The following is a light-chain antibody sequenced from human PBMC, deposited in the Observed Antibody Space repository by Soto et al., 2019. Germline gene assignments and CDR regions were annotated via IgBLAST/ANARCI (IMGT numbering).Light chain of an antibody. CDR1: SSDVGGYNH. J-gene: IGLJ1*01. Sequence: QSVLTQPASVSGSPGQSITISCTGTSSDVGGYNHVSWYQIHPGKAPKLIIYSNYDRPSGVPDRFSGSTSGTSASLVIRGLQSEDEADYYCAAWDDILNGYVFGGGTKVTVL. CDR3: AAWDDILNGYV. CDR2: SNY. V-gene: IGLV2-14*03.